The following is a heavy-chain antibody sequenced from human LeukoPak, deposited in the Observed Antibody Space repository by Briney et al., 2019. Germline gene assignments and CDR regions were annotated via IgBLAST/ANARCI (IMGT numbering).Heavy chain of an antibody. CDR3: ARANVVTASDY. D-gene: IGHD2-21*02. CDR1: GGSISSYY. CDR2: IYYGGST. Sequence: SETLSLTCTVSGGSISSYYWSWIRQPPGKGLEWIGYIYYGGSTNYNPSLKSRVTISVDTSKNQFSLKLTSVTAADTAVYYCARANVVTASDYWGQGTLVTVAS. V-gene: IGHV4-59*01. J-gene: IGHJ4*02.